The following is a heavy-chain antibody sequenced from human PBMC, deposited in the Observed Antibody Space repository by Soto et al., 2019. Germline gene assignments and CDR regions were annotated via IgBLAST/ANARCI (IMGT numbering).Heavy chain of an antibody. J-gene: IGHJ5*02. D-gene: IGHD6-13*01. Sequence: SETLSLTCTVSGGSISSSSYYWGWIRQPPGKGLEWIGSIYYSGSTYYNPSLKSRVTISVDTSKNQFSLKLSSVSAADTAVYYCARLHSSSWYGIPVPKNWFDPWGQGTLVTVS. CDR3: ARLHSSSWYGIPVPKNWFDP. V-gene: IGHV4-39*01. CDR1: GGSISSSSYY. CDR2: IYYSGST.